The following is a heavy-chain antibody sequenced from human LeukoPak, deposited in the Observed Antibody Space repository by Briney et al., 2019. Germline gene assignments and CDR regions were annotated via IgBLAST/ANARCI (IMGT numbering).Heavy chain of an antibody. V-gene: IGHV3-33*06. CDR1: GFTFSSYG. CDR3: SKDHCGGDCYSGYFDH. Sequence: GGSLRLSCAASGFTFSSYGMRWVRQAPGKGLEWVAVIWYDGSNKYYADSVKGRFTISRDTSKSTLYLEMSSLRADGTAVYYWSKDHCGGDCYSGYFDHWRERPLLSVRS. CDR2: IWYDGSNK. J-gene: IGHJ4*02. D-gene: IGHD2-21*02.